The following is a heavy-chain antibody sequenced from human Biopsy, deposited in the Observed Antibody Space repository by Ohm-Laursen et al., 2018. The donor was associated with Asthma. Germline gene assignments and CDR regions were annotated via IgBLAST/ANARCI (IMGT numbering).Heavy chain of an antibody. Sequence: SETLSLTCTVSGGSISSNFYYWGWIRQPPGKGLEWIGNIYKSGQVYYNLSLKSRVTISVDTSKNQFSLQLRSVTAADTAVYYCARQKLAAAEGPFDMWSQGTMVIVSS. J-gene: IGHJ3*02. CDR2: IYKSGQV. V-gene: IGHV4-39*01. D-gene: IGHD6-13*01. CDR1: GGSISSNFYY. CDR3: ARQKLAAAEGPFDM.